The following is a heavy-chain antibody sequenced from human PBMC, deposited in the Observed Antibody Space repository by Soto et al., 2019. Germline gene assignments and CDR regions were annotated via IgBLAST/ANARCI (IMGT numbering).Heavy chain of an antibody. Sequence: ASEKVSCKVSGYTLTELSMHWVRQAPRKGLEWMGGFDPEDGETIYAQRFQGRVTMTEDTSTDTAYMELSSLRSEDTAVYYCTIFGVVIPNWFDPWGQGTLVTVSS. V-gene: IGHV1-24*01. D-gene: IGHD3-3*01. J-gene: IGHJ5*02. CDR3: TIFGVVIPNWFDP. CDR2: FDPEDGET. CDR1: GYTLTELS.